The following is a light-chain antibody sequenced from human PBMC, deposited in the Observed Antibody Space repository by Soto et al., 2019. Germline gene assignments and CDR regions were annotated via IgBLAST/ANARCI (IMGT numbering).Light chain of an antibody. CDR1: QNIYYN. CDR2: RAS. V-gene: IGKV3-11*01. CDR3: QQRNLGAPIT. Sequence: EIVFTQSPATLALSKEERATLPCRASQNIYYNVAWYQHIPGQAPRLLIYRASTRATGVPARFSGSGSGTDFTLTIRRREPYDFAVYYFQQRNLGAPITFGQGTLLEIK. J-gene: IGKJ5*01.